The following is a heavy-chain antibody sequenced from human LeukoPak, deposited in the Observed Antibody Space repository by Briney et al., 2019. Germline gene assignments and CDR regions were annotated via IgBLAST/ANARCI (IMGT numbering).Heavy chain of an antibody. D-gene: IGHD6-19*01. Sequence: SETLSLTCSVSVDSINSHFWSWIRQAPGKGLEWIGYIYYNRSTNYNPSLKRRVTISVDTSKNPFSLKLTSVTAADTAVYYCARLIGDKAVPGTSWFDPWGQGSLVTVSS. V-gene: IGHV4-59*11. J-gene: IGHJ5*02. CDR2: IYYNRST. CDR1: VDSINSHF. CDR3: ARLIGDKAVPGTSWFDP.